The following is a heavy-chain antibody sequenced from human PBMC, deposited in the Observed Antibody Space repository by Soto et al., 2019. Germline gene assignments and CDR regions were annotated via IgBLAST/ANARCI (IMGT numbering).Heavy chain of an antibody. D-gene: IGHD2-21*02. J-gene: IGHJ4*02. CDR1: GYTFTXYA. V-gene: IGHV1-3*01. Sequence: ASVKVSCKASGYTFTXYAMYWVRHAPGQRLEWMGWINAGNGNTKYSQKFQGRVTITRDTSASTAYMELSSLRSEDTAVYYCARSIVVVTALDYWGQGALVTVSS. CDR3: ARSIVVVTALDY. CDR2: INAGNGNT.